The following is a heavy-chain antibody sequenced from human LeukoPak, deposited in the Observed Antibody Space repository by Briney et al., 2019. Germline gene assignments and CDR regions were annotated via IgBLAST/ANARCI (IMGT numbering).Heavy chain of an antibody. CDR1: GFTFSSYA. V-gene: IGHV3-30-3*01. D-gene: IGHD3-16*02. Sequence: GSLRLSCAAPGFTFSSYAMHWVRQAPGKGLEWVAVISYDGSNKYYADSVKGRFTISRDNSKNTLYLQMNSLRAEDTAVYYCARDPYYDYVWGSYRTEYYFDYWGQGTLVTVSS. CDR3: ARDPYYDYVWGSYRTEYYFDY. J-gene: IGHJ4*02. CDR2: ISYDGSNK.